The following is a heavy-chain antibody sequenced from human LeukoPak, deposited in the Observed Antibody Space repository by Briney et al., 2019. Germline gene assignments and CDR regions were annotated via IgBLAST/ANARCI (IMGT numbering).Heavy chain of an antibody. D-gene: IGHD6-19*01. CDR2: ISHSGAS. J-gene: IGHJ4*02. CDR1: GGFVGRES. Sequence: SETLSLTCTVSGGFVGRESWTWIRQFPDKRLEWIGYISHSGASDYKPSLESRVTISRDTPKNQFFLNLNAVTAADTAVYYCARGSAGIAVAGRGLFDYWGQGTLVTVSS. V-gene: IGHV4-59*02. CDR3: ARGSAGIAVAGRGLFDY.